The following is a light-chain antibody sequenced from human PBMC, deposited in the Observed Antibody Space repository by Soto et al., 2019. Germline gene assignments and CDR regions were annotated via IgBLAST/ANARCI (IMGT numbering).Light chain of an antibody. V-gene: IGLV4-69*01. Sequence: QSVLTQSPSASASLGASVKLTCTLSSGYSTYAIAWHQQQSGKGPRFLMKINYDGTHSKGDGFYDRFSGSSSGAERHLTIYRLPSGDEADHYCQRLGTGIPVFGGGTKLTVL. CDR2: INYDGTH. CDR1: SGYSTYA. J-gene: IGLJ3*02. CDR3: QRLGTGIPV.